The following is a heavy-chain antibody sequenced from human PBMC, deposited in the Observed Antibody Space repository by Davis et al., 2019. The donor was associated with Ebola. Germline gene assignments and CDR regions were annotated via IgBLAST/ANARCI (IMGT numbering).Heavy chain of an antibody. D-gene: IGHD2-15*01. CDR2: ISGSGGST. Sequence: GESLKISCAASGFTYSSYALSWVSQAPGKGLEWVSAISGSGGSTYYADSVKGRFTISRDNSKNTLYLQMNSLRAEDTAVYYCAKVDCSGGSCYGFDYWGQGTLVTVSS. CDR1: GFTYSSYA. CDR3: AKVDCSGGSCYGFDY. V-gene: IGHV3-23*01. J-gene: IGHJ4*02.